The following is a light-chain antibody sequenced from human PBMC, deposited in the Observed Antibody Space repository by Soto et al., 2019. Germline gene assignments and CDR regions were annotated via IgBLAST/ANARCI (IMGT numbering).Light chain of an antibody. CDR1: QSVSSSY. CDR2: GAS. Sequence: EIGLTQSPGTLSLSPGERATLSCRASQSVSSSYLAWYQQKPGQAPRLLLYGASSRATGIPDRFSGGGSGTDFTLTISRLEPEDIAVYYCQQYGSQPPRTKWTFGHGTKVAIK. V-gene: IGKV3-20*01. CDR3: QQYGSQPPRTKWT. J-gene: IGKJ1*01.